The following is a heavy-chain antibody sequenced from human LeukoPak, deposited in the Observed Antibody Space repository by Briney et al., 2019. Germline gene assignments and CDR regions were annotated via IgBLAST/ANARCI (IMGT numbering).Heavy chain of an antibody. J-gene: IGHJ4*02. D-gene: IGHD5-24*01. Sequence: SVKVSCKASGGTFSSYAISWVRQAPGQGLEWMGGITPIFGTANYAQKFQGRVTITTDESTSTAYMELSSLRSEDTAVYYRARFLSRRWLQSEWGQGTLVTVSS. CDR2: ITPIFGTA. CDR1: GGTFSSYA. CDR3: ARFLSRRWLQSE. V-gene: IGHV1-69*05.